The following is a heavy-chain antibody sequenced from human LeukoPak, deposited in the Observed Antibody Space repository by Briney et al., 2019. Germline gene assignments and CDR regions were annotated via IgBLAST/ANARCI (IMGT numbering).Heavy chain of an antibody. CDR2: IYSGGST. V-gene: IGHV3-66*01. Sequence: GGSLRLSCAASGFTFSSYSMTWVRQAPGKGLEWVSVIYSGGSTYYADSVKGRFTISRDNSKNTLYLQMNSLRAEDTAVYYCARVGGWEGYWGQGTLVTVSS. J-gene: IGHJ4*02. CDR3: ARVGGWEGY. CDR1: GFTFSSYS. D-gene: IGHD6-19*01.